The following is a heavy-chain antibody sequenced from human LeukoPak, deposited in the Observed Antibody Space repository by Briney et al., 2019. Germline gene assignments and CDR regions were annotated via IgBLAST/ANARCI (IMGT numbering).Heavy chain of an antibody. CDR3: ASSLSGELSYFDY. Sequence: SVKVSCKASGGTFSSYAISWVRQAPGQGLEWMGGIIPIFGTANYAQKFQGRVTITADKSTSTAYMELSSLRSEDTAVYYCASSLSGELSYFDYWGQGTLVTVSS. V-gene: IGHV1-69*06. CDR2: IIPIFGTA. J-gene: IGHJ4*02. D-gene: IGHD3-10*02. CDR1: GGTFSSYA.